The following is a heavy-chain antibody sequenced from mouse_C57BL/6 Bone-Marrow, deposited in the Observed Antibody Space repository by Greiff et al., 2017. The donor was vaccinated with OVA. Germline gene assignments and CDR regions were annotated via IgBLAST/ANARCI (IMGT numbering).Heavy chain of an antibody. CDR1: GFTFSSYA. CDR3: ARVYYGSSYFDY. V-gene: IGHV5-4*03. Sequence: EVKLVESGGGLVKPGGSLKLSCAASGFTFSSYAMSWVRQTPEKRLEWVATISACGSYTYYPDNVKGRFTISRDNAKNNLYLQRSHLKSEDTAMYYCARVYYGSSYFDYWGQGTTLTVSS. J-gene: IGHJ2*01. D-gene: IGHD1-1*01. CDR2: ISACGSYT.